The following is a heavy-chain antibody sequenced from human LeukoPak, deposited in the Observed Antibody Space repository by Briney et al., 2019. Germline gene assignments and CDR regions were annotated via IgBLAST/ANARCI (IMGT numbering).Heavy chain of an antibody. CDR2: INDRGHT. CDR3: ARDPTTVVTTPYYFDF. Sequence: SETLSLTCAVHGGSFSGYHWNWIRQFPGKGLEWIGEINDRGHTNYNPSLESRVAISVDTSKKQFSLKLSSVAAADTAVYYCARDPTTVVTTPYYFDFWGQGTLVTVSS. D-gene: IGHD4-23*01. CDR1: GGSFSGYH. V-gene: IGHV4-34*01. J-gene: IGHJ4*02.